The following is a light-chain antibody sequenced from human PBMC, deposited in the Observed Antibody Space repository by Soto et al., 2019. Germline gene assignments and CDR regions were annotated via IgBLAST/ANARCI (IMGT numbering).Light chain of an antibody. CDR3: QQYTNWPYT. CDR1: QSVGSN. V-gene: IGKV3-15*01. Sequence: EIVMTQSPATLSVSPGERASLSCRASQSVGSNLAWYQQTAGQAPRLLIYGASTRATGIPARFSGSGSGTAFTLTISSRQSEDFAVYSCQQYTNWPYTFGQGTKLELK. CDR2: GAS. J-gene: IGKJ2*01.